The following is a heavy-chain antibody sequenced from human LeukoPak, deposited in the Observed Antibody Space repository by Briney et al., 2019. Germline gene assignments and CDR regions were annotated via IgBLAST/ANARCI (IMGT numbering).Heavy chain of an antibody. CDR3: AREFLQEGFDY. Sequence: GGSLRLSCVASGFTFNTYSMNWVRQAPGKGLEWVSSISGSSINMYYADSVKGRFTISRDNAKNSLYLQMNSLRAEDTAVYYCAREFLQEGFDYWGQGTLVTVSS. CDR1: GFTFNTYS. V-gene: IGHV3-21*01. CDR2: ISGSSINM. J-gene: IGHJ4*02. D-gene: IGHD3-3*01.